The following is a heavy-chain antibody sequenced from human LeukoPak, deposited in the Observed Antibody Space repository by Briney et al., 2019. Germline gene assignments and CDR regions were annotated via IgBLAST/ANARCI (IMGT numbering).Heavy chain of an antibody. D-gene: IGHD3-22*01. Sequence: SETLSLTCTVSGGSISSGGYYWSWIRQHPGKGLEWIGYIYYSGSTYYNPSLKSRVTISVDTSKNQFSLKLSSVTAADTAVYYCARGNYYDSSGFDYWGQGTLVTVSS. CDR2: IYYSGST. CDR3: ARGNYYDSSGFDY. CDR1: GGSISSGGYY. V-gene: IGHV4-30-4*08. J-gene: IGHJ4*02.